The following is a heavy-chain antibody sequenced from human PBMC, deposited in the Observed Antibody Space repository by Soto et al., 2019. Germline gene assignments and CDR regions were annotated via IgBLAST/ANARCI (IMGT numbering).Heavy chain of an antibody. D-gene: IGHD5-12*01. CDR1: GYAFTGYY. CDR2: INPNTGGT. CDR3: ARANSGDDDEFDY. J-gene: IGHJ4*02. Sequence: VKVSCTASGYAFTGYYIHWVRQAPGQGLEWMGWINPNTGGTDSQQKFQGRVTMTRDSSITTAYMELSSLRSDDTAVFYCARANSGDDDEFDYWGQGTPVTVSS. V-gene: IGHV1-2*02.